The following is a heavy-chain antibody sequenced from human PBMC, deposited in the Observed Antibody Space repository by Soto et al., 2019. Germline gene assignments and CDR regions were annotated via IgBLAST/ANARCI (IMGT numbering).Heavy chain of an antibody. J-gene: IGHJ4*02. V-gene: IGHV1-8*01. D-gene: IGHD4-17*01. Sequence: VQLLQSGAEVKKPGASVKVSCKTSGFTFTSYDINWVRQAPGQGLEWLGWVNPNRGNTDYAQKFQGRVTMTRNTSITTAYMERSSLRSEDTAVYYCARVPFVNFGDSVPFDYWGQGTLVTVSS. CDR3: ARVPFVNFGDSVPFDY. CDR1: GFTFTSYD. CDR2: VNPNRGNT.